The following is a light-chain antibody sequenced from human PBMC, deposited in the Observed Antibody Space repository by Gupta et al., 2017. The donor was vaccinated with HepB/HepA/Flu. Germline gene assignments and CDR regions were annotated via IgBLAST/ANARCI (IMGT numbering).Light chain of an antibody. J-gene: IGLJ3*02. V-gene: IGLV7-46*01. CDR1: PGPAASGHS. Sequence: HAVVTQEPSLTVSPGGTVALTCGSSPGPAASGHSPHWFQQKPSQAPRTLLYDTTKKHSWTPARFSGSLLGGKAALTLSDAQPEDETEYYCLLSYSGIRLFGGGTKLTVL. CDR3: LLSYSGIRL. CDR2: DTT.